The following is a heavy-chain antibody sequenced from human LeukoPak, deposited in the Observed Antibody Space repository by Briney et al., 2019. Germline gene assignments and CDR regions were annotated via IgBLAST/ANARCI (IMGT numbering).Heavy chain of an antibody. V-gene: IGHV4-59*01. Sequence: PPETLSLTCTVSGGSISSYYWSWIRQPPGKGLEWIGYIYYSGSTNYNPSLKSRVTISVDTSKNQFSLKLSSVTAADTAVYYCARVHCSSTSCYGDYYYYMDVWGKGTTVTISS. J-gene: IGHJ6*03. D-gene: IGHD2-2*01. CDR3: ARVHCSSTSCYGDYYYYMDV. CDR2: IYYSGST. CDR1: GGSISSYY.